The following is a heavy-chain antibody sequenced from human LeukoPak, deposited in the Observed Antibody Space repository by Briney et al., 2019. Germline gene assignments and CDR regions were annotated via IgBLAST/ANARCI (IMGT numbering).Heavy chain of an antibody. V-gene: IGHV1-18*01. Sequence: GASVKVSCKASGYTFTSYGISWVRQAPGQGLEWMGWISAYNGNTNYAQKLQGRVTMTTDTSTSTAYMELRSLRSDDTAVYYCARTIAYCGGDCYSVLDYYYYYMDVWGKGTTVTVSS. CDR1: GYTFTSYG. CDR3: ARTIAYCGGDCYSVLDYYYYYMDV. J-gene: IGHJ6*03. CDR2: ISAYNGNT. D-gene: IGHD2-21*02.